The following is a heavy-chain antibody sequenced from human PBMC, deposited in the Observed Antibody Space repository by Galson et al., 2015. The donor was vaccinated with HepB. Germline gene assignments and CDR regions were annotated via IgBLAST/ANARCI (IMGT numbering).Heavy chain of an antibody. CDR1: GLTFSRYA. D-gene: IGHD4-17*01. CDR3: ARDNGDQFDAFDI. CDR2: ISYDGSNK. V-gene: IGHV3-30*04. J-gene: IGHJ3*02. Sequence: SLRLSCAASGLTFSRYAMHWVRQAPGKGLEWVAVISYDGSNKYYADSVKGRFTISRDNSKNTLYLQMNSLRAEDTAVYYCARDNGDQFDAFDIWGQGTMVTVSS.